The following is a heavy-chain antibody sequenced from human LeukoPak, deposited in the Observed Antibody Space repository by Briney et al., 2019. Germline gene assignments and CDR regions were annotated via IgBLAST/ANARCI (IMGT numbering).Heavy chain of an antibody. CDR1: GFTLGRYW. Sequence: PGGSLRLSCADSGFTLGRYWMHWVRQAPGKGLVWVSHITTYGSGTSYADSVKGRFTISRDNAKNTLYLQMNSLRAEDTAVYYCARGAIAGANFDYWGQGTLVAVSS. D-gene: IGHD1-26*01. J-gene: IGHJ4*02. CDR2: ITTYGSGT. CDR3: ARGAIAGANFDY. V-gene: IGHV3-74*01.